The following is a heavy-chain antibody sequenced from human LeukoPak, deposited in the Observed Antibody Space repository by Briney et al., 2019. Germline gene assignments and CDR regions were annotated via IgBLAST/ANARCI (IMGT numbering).Heavy chain of an antibody. CDR1: GGSISSYY. J-gene: IGHJ3*02. CDR3: ARKPAGDNLGHQPIDDFDI. Sequence: SETLSLTCTVSGGSISSYYWSWIRQPPGKGLEWIGYIYYSGSTDYSPSLKSRVTISVDTSKNQFSLKLSSVTAADTAVYYCARKPAGDNLGHQPIDDFDIWGQGTMVTVSS. V-gene: IGHV4-59*08. D-gene: IGHD4-23*01. CDR2: IYYSGST.